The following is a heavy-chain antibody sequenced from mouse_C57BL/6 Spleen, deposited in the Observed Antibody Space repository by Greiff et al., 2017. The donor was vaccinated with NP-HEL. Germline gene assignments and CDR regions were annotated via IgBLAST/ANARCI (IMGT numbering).Heavy chain of an antibody. CDR3: ASIYDGYYPFAY. CDR1: GFTFSSYA. Sequence: EVKLMESGGGLVKPGGSLKLSCAASGFTFSSYAMSWVRQTPEKRLEWVATISDGGSYTYYPDTVKGRFTISRDNAKNNLYLQMSHLKSEDTAMYYCASIYDGYYPFAYWGQGTLVTVSA. V-gene: IGHV5-4*03. D-gene: IGHD2-3*01. CDR2: ISDGGSYT. J-gene: IGHJ3*01.